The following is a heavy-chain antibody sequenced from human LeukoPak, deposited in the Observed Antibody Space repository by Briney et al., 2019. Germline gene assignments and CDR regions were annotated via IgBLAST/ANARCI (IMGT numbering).Heavy chain of an antibody. D-gene: IGHD3-10*02. J-gene: IGHJ6*04. Sequence: SGGPLRLSCAASGFTFSSYEMNWVRHARGKGLEWVSYISSSGSTIYYADSVKGRFTISRDNAKNSLYLQMNSPRAEDTAVYYCAELGITMIGGVWGKGTTVTISS. CDR1: GFTFSSYE. V-gene: IGHV3-48*03. CDR2: ISSSGSTI. CDR3: AELGITMIGGV.